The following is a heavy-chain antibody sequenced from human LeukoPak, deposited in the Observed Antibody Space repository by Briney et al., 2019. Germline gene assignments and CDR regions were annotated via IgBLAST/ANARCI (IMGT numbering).Heavy chain of an antibody. J-gene: IGHJ6*02. CDR3: ARSLRGYSGYAFYYYGMDV. V-gene: IGHV4-34*01. D-gene: IGHD5-12*01. Sequence: SETLSLTCGVYGESFSDYYWSWIRQPPGKGLEWIGEINHSGSTNYNPPLKSRVTISVDTSKKQFSLKLSSVTAADTAVYYCARSLRGYSGYAFYYYGMDVWGQGTTVTVSS. CDR1: GESFSDYY. CDR2: INHSGST.